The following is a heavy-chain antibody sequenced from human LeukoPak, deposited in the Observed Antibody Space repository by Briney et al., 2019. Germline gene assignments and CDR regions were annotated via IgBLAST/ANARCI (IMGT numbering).Heavy chain of an antibody. D-gene: IGHD3-22*01. V-gene: IGHV3-7*01. CDR2: IKQEGSEK. CDR1: VFPYSSYC. Sequence: PGGSLRLPCGASVFPYSSYCMRWAREAPGKGLEWVANIKQEGSEKYYVDSVRGRFTISRDNAKNSLYLQMNSLRAEDTAVYYCARDRFDDSSGYYYHYYYYMGVWGKGTTVTVSS. J-gene: IGHJ6*03. CDR3: ARDRFDDSSGYYYHYYYYMGV.